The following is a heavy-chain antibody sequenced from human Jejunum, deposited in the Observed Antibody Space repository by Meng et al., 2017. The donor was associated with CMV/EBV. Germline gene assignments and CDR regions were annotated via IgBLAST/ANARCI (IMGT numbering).Heavy chain of an antibody. J-gene: IGHJ4*02. Sequence: LTCAVNGGSFSGYYWNWIRQPPGEGLEWIGEIHDSGSTSYNPSLKSRATISLDTSKNHFSLMLDSVTAADTAVYFCARRVVPTAMGRWGQGTLVTVSS. D-gene: IGHD2-2*01. CDR1: GGSFSGYY. CDR3: ARRVVPTAMGR. V-gene: IGHV4-34*01. CDR2: IHDSGST.